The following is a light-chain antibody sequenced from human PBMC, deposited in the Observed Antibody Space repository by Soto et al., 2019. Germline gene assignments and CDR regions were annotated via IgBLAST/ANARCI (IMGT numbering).Light chain of an antibody. J-gene: IGKJ1*01. CDR3: LQHNSYPWT. CDR1: QGISNY. V-gene: IGKV1-17*03. CDR2: AAS. Sequence: DIQMTQSPSAMSASVGDRVTITCRASQGISNYLARFQQKPGKVPKRLIYAASSLQSGVPSRFNGSGSGTEFPPTISSLQPEDFGTYYGLQHNSYPWTFRQGTKVEIK.